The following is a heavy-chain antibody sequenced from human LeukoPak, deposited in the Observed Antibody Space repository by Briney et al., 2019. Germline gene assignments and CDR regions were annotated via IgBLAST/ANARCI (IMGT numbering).Heavy chain of an antibody. Sequence: SGGSLRLSCAASGFTFSTSSMHWVRQAPGKGLEWVAVVSYDGSKQYYADSVKGRFTVSRDNSKNTLSLQMNILRAEDTAVYHCAKGLVGTEYFQHWGQGTLVTVSS. CDR3: AKGLVGTEYFQH. V-gene: IGHV3-30*04. CDR1: GFTFSTSS. J-gene: IGHJ1*01. D-gene: IGHD2-8*02. CDR2: VSYDGSKQ.